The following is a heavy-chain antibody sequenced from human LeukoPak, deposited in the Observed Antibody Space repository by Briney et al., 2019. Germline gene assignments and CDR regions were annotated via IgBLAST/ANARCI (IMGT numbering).Heavy chain of an antibody. CDR1: GFTFDDYA. CDR2: ISWNSGSI. V-gene: IGHV3-9*03. D-gene: IGHD2-21*01. J-gene: IGHJ4*02. Sequence: PGGSLRLSCAASGFTFDDYAMHWVRQAPGKGLEWVSGISWNSGSIGYADSVKGRFTISRDNAKNSLHLQMNSLRAEDMALYYCAKASAGERRSFDYWGQGTLVTVSS. CDR3: AKASAGERRSFDY.